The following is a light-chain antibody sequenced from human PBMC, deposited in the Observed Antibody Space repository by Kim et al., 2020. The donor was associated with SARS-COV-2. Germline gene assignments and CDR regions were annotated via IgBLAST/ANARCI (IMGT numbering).Light chain of an antibody. CDR2: GKN. Sequence: SSELTQDPAVSVALGQTVTITCQGDSLRNFYASWYQQKPGQAPVLVMYGKNSRPSGIPDRFSGSSSGNTASFTITGAQAEDEADYHCNSRDSSGLHLGLFGGGTQLTVL. CDR1: SLRNFY. J-gene: IGLJ3*02. V-gene: IGLV3-19*01. CDR3: NSRDSSGLHLGL.